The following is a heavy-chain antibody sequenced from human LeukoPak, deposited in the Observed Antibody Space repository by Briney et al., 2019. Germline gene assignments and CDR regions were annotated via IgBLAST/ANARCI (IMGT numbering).Heavy chain of an antibody. CDR2: RKPDGSGD. CDR3: ARTILEWLSYIPGDMVY. Sequence: GGSLRLSCAASGFPFSIHYMSWVRQAPGKGLEWVAKRKPDGSGDRYVDSVRGRFTISRDNAKNSLYLQMNSLRAEDTAVYYCARTILEWLSYIPGDMVYWGQGALVSVSS. V-gene: IGHV3-7*01. D-gene: IGHD3-3*01. CDR1: GFPFSIHY. J-gene: IGHJ4*02.